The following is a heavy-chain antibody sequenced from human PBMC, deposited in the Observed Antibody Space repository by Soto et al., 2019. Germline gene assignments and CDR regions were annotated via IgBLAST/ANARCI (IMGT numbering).Heavy chain of an antibody. V-gene: IGHV1-2*02. CDR2: INPNSGGT. J-gene: IGHJ6*01. CDR3: ASQRRWVTTFLRYGMDV. D-gene: IGHD4-17*01. Sequence: ASVKVSCKASGYTFTGYYMHWVRQAPGQGLEWMGWINPNSGGTNYAQKFQGRVTMTRDTSISTAYMELSRLRSDDTAAYYCASQRRWVTTFLRYGMDVCRQVPTVTV. CDR1: GYTFTGYY.